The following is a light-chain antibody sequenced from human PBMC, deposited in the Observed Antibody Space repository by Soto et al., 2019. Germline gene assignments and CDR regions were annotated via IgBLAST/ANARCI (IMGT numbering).Light chain of an antibody. CDR2: EVS. V-gene: IGLV2-14*01. CDR1: SSDVGGHNH. Sequence: QSVLTQPASVSGSPGQSITISCNGTSSDVGGHNHVSWYQQHPGKAPKLMIYEVSNRASGVSNRFSGSKSGNTASLTISGLQAEDEGDYYCSSYTSSNIWVFGGGTKLTVL. J-gene: IGLJ3*02. CDR3: SSYTSSNIWV.